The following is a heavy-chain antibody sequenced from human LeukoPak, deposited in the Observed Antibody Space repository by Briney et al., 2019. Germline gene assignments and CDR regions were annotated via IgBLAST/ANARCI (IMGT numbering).Heavy chain of an antibody. Sequence: SETLSLTCAVYGGSFGGYYWSWIRQPPGKGLEWIGEINHSGSTNYNPSLKSRVTISVDTSKNQFSLKLSSVTAADTAVYYCARGVAARFDYWGQGTLVTVSS. CDR3: ARGVAARFDY. CDR1: GGSFGGYY. J-gene: IGHJ4*02. V-gene: IGHV4-34*01. CDR2: INHSGST. D-gene: IGHD6-6*01.